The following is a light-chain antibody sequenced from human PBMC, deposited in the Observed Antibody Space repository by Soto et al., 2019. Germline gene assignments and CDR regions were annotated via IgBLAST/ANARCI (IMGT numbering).Light chain of an antibody. CDR3: QQYDNWPWT. CDR1: QSISDT. V-gene: IGKV3-15*01. CDR2: SAS. Sequence: EIVMTQSPATLSVSPGGRATLSCRASQSISDTLAWYQQKPGQAPRLLICSASRRATGFPARFSGSGSGTDFTLTISSPQSEDFAVYYCQQYDNWPWTFGQGTKVDIK. J-gene: IGKJ1*01.